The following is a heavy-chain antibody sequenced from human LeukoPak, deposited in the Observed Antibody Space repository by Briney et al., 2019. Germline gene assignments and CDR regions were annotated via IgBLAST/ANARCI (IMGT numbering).Heavy chain of an antibody. D-gene: IGHD2-15*01. CDR1: GYSFTSYW. Sequence: GKSLKISCKGSGYSFTSYWIGWVRQMPGKGLEWMGIIYPGDSDTRYSPSFQGQVTISADKSISTAYLQWSSLKASDTAMYYCARPCSGGSCYSSYDAFDIWGQGTMVTVSS. CDR3: ARPCSGGSCYSSYDAFDI. J-gene: IGHJ3*02. V-gene: IGHV5-51*03. CDR2: IYPGDSDT.